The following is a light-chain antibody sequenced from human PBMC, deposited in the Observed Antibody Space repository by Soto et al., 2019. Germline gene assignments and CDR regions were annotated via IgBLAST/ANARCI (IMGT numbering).Light chain of an antibody. CDR1: SSDVGGYNY. CDR3: SSYTRSSTLV. CDR2: EVS. Sequence: QSALTQPASVSGSPGQSITISCTGTSSDVGGYNYVSWYQQHPGKAPKLMIYEVSNRPPGVSNRFSGSKSGNAASLTISGLQTEDEADYYCSSYTRSSTLVFGSGTQLTVL. V-gene: IGLV2-14*01. J-gene: IGLJ1*01.